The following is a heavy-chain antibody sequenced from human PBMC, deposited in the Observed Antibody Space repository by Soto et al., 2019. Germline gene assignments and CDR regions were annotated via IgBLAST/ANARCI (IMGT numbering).Heavy chain of an antibody. V-gene: IGHV4-31*03. CDR3: ASNIVATIEGGRYFDY. CDR2: IYYSGST. CDR1: GGSISSGGYY. Sequence: SETLSLTCTVSGGSISSGGYYWSWIRQHPGKGLEWIGYIYYSGSTYYNPSLKSRVTISVDTSKNQFSLKLSSVTAADTAVYYCASNIVATIEGGRYFDYWGQGTLVTVSS. J-gene: IGHJ4*02. D-gene: IGHD5-12*01.